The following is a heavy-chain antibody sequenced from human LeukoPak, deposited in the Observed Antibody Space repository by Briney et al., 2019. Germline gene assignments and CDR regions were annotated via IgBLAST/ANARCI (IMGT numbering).Heavy chain of an antibody. V-gene: IGHV4-59*01. Sequence: SETLSLTCTVSGVSISGYYWTWVRQPPGKGLEWVGYIYDSGGTNYNPSPKSRVTISAATSKNQFSLNLNSVTAADTAMYYCAIGTNRGLPDYGGQGTLVTVS. J-gene: IGHJ4*02. D-gene: IGHD3-10*01. CDR1: GVSISGYY. CDR2: IYDSGGT. CDR3: AIGTNRGLPDY.